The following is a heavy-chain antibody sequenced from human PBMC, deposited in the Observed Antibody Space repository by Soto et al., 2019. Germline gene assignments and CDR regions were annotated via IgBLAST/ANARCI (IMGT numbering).Heavy chain of an antibody. D-gene: IGHD6-19*01. Sequence: TLSLTCTVSGGSISSYYWSWIRQPAGRGLEWIGHTYTSSGSTNYNPSLKTRVTMSVDTSNNQFSLKLSSVTAADTAVYYRARSVYTEGGWLFDYWGQGTLVTVSS. CDR3: ARSVYTEGGWLFDY. CDR2: TYTSSGST. J-gene: IGHJ4*02. CDR1: GGSISSYY. V-gene: IGHV4-4*07.